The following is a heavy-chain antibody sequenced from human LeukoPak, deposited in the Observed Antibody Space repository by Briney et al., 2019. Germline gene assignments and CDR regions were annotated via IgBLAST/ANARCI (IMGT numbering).Heavy chain of an antibody. D-gene: IGHD4-17*01. Sequence: ASVKVSCKASGGTFSSYAISWVRQAPGQGLEWMGWVSVHTGNTYYAQKFQARVTMTTDTSTTTAYMELRSLRSDDTAVYYCAKDRGWQYADYETVAIEHWGQGTLVTVSS. CDR1: GGTFSSYA. V-gene: IGHV1-18*01. CDR3: AKDRGWQYADYETVAIEH. J-gene: IGHJ4*02. CDR2: VSVHTGNT.